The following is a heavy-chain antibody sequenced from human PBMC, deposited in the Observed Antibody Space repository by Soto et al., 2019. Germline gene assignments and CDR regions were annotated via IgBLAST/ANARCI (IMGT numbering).Heavy chain of an antibody. V-gene: IGHV1-18*04. CDR1: GYTFTSYG. CDR2: ISAYNGNT. CDR3: AREKQQQWLVPVWFDP. Sequence: ASVKVSCKASGYTFTSYGISWVLQAPGQGLEWMGWISAYNGNTNYAQKLQGRVTMTTDTSTSTAYMELRSLRSDDTAVYYCAREKQQQWLVPVWFDPWGQGTLVTVSS. J-gene: IGHJ5*02. D-gene: IGHD6-19*01.